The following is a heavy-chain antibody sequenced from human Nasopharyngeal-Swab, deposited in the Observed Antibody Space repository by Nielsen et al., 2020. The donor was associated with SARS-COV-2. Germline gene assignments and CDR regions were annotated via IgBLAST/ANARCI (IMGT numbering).Heavy chain of an antibody. CDR2: IYYSGST. V-gene: IGHV4-31*03. D-gene: IGHD3-3*01. J-gene: IGHJ6*02. CDR1: GGSISSGGYY. CDR3: ARGATIFGVVAYGMDV. Sequence: TLSLTCTVSGGSISSGGYYWSWIRQHPGKGLEWIGYIYYSGSTYYNPSLKSRVTISVDTSKNQFSLKLSSVTAADTAVYYCARGATIFGVVAYGMDVWGQGTTVTVSS.